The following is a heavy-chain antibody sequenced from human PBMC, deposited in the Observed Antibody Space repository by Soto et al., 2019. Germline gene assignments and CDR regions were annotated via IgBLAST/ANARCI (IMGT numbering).Heavy chain of an antibody. CDR1: GFTFRNYA. D-gene: IGHD4-17*01. CDR3: AKDGSGAYVGRPFDY. V-gene: IGHV3-23*01. Sequence: EVQLLESGGGLVQPGGSLRLSCTASGFTFRNYAMTWVRQAPGKGLEWVSSISASGGSTYYADFVKGRFTISRDKSKNTQSLYMNSLRADDTAIYYCAKDGSGAYVGRPFDYWGQGTLVTVSS. J-gene: IGHJ4*02. CDR2: ISASGGST.